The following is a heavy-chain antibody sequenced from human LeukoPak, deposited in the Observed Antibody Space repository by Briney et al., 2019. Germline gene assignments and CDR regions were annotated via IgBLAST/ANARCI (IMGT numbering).Heavy chain of an antibody. CDR1: GFTFYDYA. D-gene: IGHD5-24*01. CDR2: ISWNSSSI. CDR3: AKDRDGYKNFDY. Sequence: SLRLSCAASGFTFYDYAMHWVRHATGKGVEGGSGISWNSSSIGYADSVQGRFTTSRDNANNSLYLQMNSLRAEDTALYYCAKDRDGYKNFDYWGQGTLVTVPS. J-gene: IGHJ4*02. V-gene: IGHV3-9*01.